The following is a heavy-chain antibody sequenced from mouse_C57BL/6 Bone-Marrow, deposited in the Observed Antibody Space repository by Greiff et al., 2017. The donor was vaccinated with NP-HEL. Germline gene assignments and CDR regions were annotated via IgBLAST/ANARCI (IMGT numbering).Heavy chain of an antibody. CDR3: ARFYYGSSPWDY. V-gene: IGHV1-76*01. CDR1: GYTFTDYY. Sequence: VKLKESGAELVRPGASVKLSCKASGYTFTDYYINWVKQRPGQGLEWIARIYPGSGNTYYNEKFKGKATLTAEKSSSTAYMQLSSLTSEDSAVYFCARFYYGSSPWDYWGQGTTLTVSS. J-gene: IGHJ2*01. CDR2: IYPGSGNT. D-gene: IGHD1-1*01.